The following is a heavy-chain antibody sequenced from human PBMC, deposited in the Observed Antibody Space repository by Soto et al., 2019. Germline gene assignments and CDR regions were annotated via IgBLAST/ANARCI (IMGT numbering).Heavy chain of an antibody. CDR2: INHSGST. Sequence: NPSETLSLTCAVYGGSFSGYYWSWIRQPPGKGLEWIGEINHSGSTNYNPSLKSRVTISVDTSKNQFSLKLSSVTAADTAVYYCARGPLVVVPAASRGGGDGSFDYWGQGTLVTVSS. CDR1: GGSFSGYY. V-gene: IGHV4-34*01. CDR3: ARGPLVVVPAASRGGGDGSFDY. D-gene: IGHD2-2*01. J-gene: IGHJ4*02.